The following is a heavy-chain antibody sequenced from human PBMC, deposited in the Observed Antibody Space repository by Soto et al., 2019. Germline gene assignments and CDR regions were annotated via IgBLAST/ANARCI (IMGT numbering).Heavy chain of an antibody. V-gene: IGHV1-18*04. Sequence: ASVKVSCKASGYTFTSYGISWLRQAPGQGLEWMGWISAYNGNTNYAQKLQGRVTMTTDTSTSTAYMELRSLRSDDTAVYYCARVRSGYDSAFYDYWGQGTLVTVSS. CDR3: ARVRSGYDSAFYDY. J-gene: IGHJ4*02. CDR1: GYTFTSYG. CDR2: ISAYNGNT. D-gene: IGHD5-12*01.